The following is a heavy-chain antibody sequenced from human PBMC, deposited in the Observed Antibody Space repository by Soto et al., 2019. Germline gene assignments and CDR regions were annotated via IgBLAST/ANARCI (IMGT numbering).Heavy chain of an antibody. V-gene: IGHV3-23*01. CDR1: GFTLTRSA. CDR3: AKDVGQCLESFAY. Sequence: PGGSLRLSCAGSGFTLTRSAVSWVRQAPGKGLEWVSGISAGGGGTYYADSVKGRFTISRDVAKNTVYLQMNGLRVEDTAVYYCAKDVGQCLESFAYWGHGTL. D-gene: IGHD6-19*01. J-gene: IGHJ4*01. CDR2: ISAGGGGT.